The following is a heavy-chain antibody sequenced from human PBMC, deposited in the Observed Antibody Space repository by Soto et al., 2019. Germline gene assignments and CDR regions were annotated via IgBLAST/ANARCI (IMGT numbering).Heavy chain of an antibody. D-gene: IGHD3-22*01. CDR3: ARTYYYDSSGYGEYYYYGMDV. Sequence: VQLVQSGAEVKKPGSSVKVSCKASGGTFSSYAISWVRQAPGQGLEWMGGIIPIFGTANYAQKFQGRVTITADESTSTAYMELSSLRSEDTAVYYCARTYYYDSSGYGEYYYYGMDVWGQGTTVTVSS. CDR1: GGTFSSYA. J-gene: IGHJ6*02. V-gene: IGHV1-69*01. CDR2: IIPIFGTA.